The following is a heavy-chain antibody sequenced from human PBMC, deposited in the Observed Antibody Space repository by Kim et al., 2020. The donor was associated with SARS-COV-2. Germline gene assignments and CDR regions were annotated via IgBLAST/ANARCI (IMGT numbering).Heavy chain of an antibody. CDR3: AKDHYYDSSGYDY. CDR2: ISGDGGST. D-gene: IGHD3-22*01. Sequence: GGSLRLSCAASGFTFSSYAMSWVRQAPGKGLEWVSAISGDGGSTYYADSVKGRFTISRDNSKNTLYLQMNSLRAEDTAVYYCAKDHYYDSSGYDYWGQGTLVTVSS. CDR1: GFTFSSYA. V-gene: IGHV3-23*01. J-gene: IGHJ4*02.